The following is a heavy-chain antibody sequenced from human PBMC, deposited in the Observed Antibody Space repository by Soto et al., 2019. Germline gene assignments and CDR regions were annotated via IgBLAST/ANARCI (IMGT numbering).Heavy chain of an antibody. J-gene: IGHJ4*02. CDR1: GGSISSGGYY. CDR2: IYYSGST. V-gene: IGHV4-31*03. Sequence: SETLSLTCTVSGGSISSGGYYWSWIRQHPGKGLEWIGYIYYSGSTYYNPSLKSRVTISVDTSKNQFSLKLSSVTAADTAVYYCARFGSGPSRYYFDYWGQGTLVTASS. D-gene: IGHD3-10*01. CDR3: ARFGSGPSRYYFDY.